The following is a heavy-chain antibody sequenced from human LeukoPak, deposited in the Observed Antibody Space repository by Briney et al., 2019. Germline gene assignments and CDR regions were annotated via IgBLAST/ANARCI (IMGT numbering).Heavy chain of an antibody. CDR2: IYYSGST. D-gene: IGHD3-22*01. J-gene: IGHJ4*02. CDR1: GGSISSGGYY. V-gene: IGHV4-31*03. Sequence: PSETLSLTCTVSGGSISSGGYYWSWIRQHPGKGLEWIGYIYYSGSTYYNPSLKSRVTISVDTSKNQFSLKLSSVTAADTAVYYCARDSGYYDSSGYYYFDYWGQGTLVTVSS. CDR3: ARDSGYYDSSGYYYFDY.